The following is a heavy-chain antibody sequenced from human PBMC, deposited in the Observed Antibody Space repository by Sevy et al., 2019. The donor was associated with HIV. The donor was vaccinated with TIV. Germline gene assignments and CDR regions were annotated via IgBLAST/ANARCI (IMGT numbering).Heavy chain of an antibody. CDR2: INHSGST. V-gene: IGHV4-34*01. CDR3: ARRKRDWYFDL. J-gene: IGHJ2*01. Sequence: KQSQTLSLTCAVYGGSSSGYYWSWIRQPPGKGLEWIGEINHSGSTNYNPSLKSRVTISVDTSKNQFSLKLSSVTAADTAVYYCARRKRDWYFDLWGRGTLVTVSS. CDR1: GGSSSGYY.